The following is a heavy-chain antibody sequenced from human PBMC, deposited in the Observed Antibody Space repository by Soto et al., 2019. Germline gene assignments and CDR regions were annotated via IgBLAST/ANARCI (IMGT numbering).Heavy chain of an antibody. CDR3: ARHKTTMLTVVSAFDP. CDR1: GDSITRSNFY. V-gene: IGHV4-39*02. D-gene: IGHD3-22*01. Sequence: SETLSLTCTVSGDSITRSNFYWGWIRQPPGKGLEWLGSIFYSGSTFYNPALKGRVTFSVDTSKNHFSLKLSSVTAADTAVYYCARHKTTMLTVVSAFDPWGQGTRVTVSS. CDR2: IFYSGST. J-gene: IGHJ5*02.